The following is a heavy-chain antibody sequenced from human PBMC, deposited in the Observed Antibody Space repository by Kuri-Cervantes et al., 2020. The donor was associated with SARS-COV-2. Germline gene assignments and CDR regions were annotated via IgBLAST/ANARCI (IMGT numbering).Heavy chain of an antibody. CDR3: TTLIDY. Sequence: GGSLRLSCEVSGFLFSAYAIHWVRQGSGKGLEWVGRVRGKANNYATAYAASVKGRFPISRDDSKNMAYLQMNSLKTEDTAVYYCTTLIDYWGQGALVTVSS. V-gene: IGHV3-73*01. CDR1: GFLFSAYA. CDR2: VRGKANNYAT. J-gene: IGHJ4*02.